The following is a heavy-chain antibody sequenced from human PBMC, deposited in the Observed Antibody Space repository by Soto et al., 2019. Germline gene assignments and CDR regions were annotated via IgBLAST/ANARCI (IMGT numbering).Heavy chain of an antibody. D-gene: IGHD7-27*01. Sequence: GGSLRLSCAASGFTFSDYYMSWIRQAPGKGLEWVSYISSSSSYTNYADSVKGRFTISRDNAKNSLYLQMNSLRAEDTAVYYCARAPNDGDLYWYFDLWGRGTLVTVSS. CDR2: ISSSSSYT. CDR1: GFTFSDYY. V-gene: IGHV3-11*06. J-gene: IGHJ2*01. CDR3: ARAPNDGDLYWYFDL.